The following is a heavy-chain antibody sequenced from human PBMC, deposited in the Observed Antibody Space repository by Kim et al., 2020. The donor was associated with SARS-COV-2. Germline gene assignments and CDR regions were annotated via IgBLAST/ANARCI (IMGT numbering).Heavy chain of an antibody. CDR2: IYYSGST. D-gene: IGHD6-19*01. V-gene: IGHV4-61*01. J-gene: IGHJ5*02. CDR3: ARAMEDGAGAGWFDP. CDR1: GGSVSSGSYY. Sequence: SETLSLTCTVSGGSVSSGSYYWSWIRQPPGKGLEWIGYIYYSGSTNYNPSLKSRVTISVDTSKNQFSLKLSSVTAADTAVYYCARAMEDGAGAGWFDPWGQGTLVTVSS.